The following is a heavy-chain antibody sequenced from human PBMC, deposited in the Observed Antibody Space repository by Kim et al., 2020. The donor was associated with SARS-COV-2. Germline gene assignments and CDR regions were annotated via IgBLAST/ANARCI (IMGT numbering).Heavy chain of an antibody. Sequence: GGSLRLSCAASGFTFSSYGMHWVRQAPGKGLEWVAVISYDGSNKYYADSVKGRFTISRDNSKNTLYLQMNSLRAEDTAVYYCAKDSLLVVVPAAIVDYWGQGTLVTVSS. J-gene: IGHJ4*02. CDR1: GFTFSSYG. V-gene: IGHV3-30*18. D-gene: IGHD2-2*02. CDR2: ISYDGSNK. CDR3: AKDSLLVVVPAAIVDY.